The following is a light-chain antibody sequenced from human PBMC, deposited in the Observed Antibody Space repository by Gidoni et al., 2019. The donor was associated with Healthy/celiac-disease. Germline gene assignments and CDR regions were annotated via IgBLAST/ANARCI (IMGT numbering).Light chain of an antibody. CDR3: QQSYSTPPT. CDR2: AAS. CDR1: QSISSY. J-gene: IGKJ5*01. Sequence: DIQMTKSPSSLSASVGDRVTITCRASQSISSYLNWYQQKPGKAPKLLIYAASSLQSGVPSRFSGSGSGTDFTLTISSLQPEDVATYYCQQSYSTPPTFGQGTRLEIK. V-gene: IGKV1-39*01.